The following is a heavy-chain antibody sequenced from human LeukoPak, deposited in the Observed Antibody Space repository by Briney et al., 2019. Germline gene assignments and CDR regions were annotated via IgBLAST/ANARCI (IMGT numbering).Heavy chain of an antibody. D-gene: IGHD2-21*01. J-gene: IGHJ4*02. CDR3: ARASLHIVVASDFDY. V-gene: IGHV1-2*02. CDR2: INPNSGGT. Sequence: GASVKVSCKASGYTFTGYYMHWVRQAPGQGLEWMGWINPNSGGTNYAQKFQGRVTMTRDTSISTGYMELSRLRSDDKAVYYCARASLHIVVASDFDYWGQGTLVTVSS. CDR1: GYTFTGYY.